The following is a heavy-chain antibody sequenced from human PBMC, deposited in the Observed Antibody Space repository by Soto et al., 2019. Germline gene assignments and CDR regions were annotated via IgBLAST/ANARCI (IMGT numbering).Heavy chain of an antibody. CDR3: AREGYRITGTAPNYYYYGMDG. V-gene: IGHV1-18*01. CDR1: GYTFTSYG. J-gene: IGHJ6*02. Sequence: ASVKVSCKASGYTFTSYGISWVRRAPGQGLEWMGWISAYNGNTNYAQKLQGRVTMTTDTSTSTAYMELRSLRSDDTAVYYCAREGYRITGTAPNYYYYGMDGWGQGTTVTVSS. D-gene: IGHD1-20*01. CDR2: ISAYNGNT.